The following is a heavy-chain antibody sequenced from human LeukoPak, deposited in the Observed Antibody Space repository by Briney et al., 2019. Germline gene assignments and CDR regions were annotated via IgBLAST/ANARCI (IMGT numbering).Heavy chain of an antibody. CDR3: ARGNGAHSGSYLDY. D-gene: IGHD1-26*01. Sequence: ASVTVSCTASGYTFTSYGISWVRQAPGPGLEWMGWISAYNGNTNYAQKLQGRVTMTTDTSTSTAYMELRSLRSDDTAVYYCARGNGAHSGSYLDYWGQGTLVTVSS. J-gene: IGHJ4*02. CDR2: ISAYNGNT. CDR1: GYTFTSYG. V-gene: IGHV1-18*01.